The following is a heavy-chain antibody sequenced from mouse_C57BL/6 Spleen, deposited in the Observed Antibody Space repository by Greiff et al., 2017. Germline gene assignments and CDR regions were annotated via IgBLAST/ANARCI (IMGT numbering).Heavy chain of an antibody. J-gene: IGHJ4*01. D-gene: IGHD2-4*01. V-gene: IGHV1-82*01. CDR3: ARYYDYDRGAMDY. CDR1: GYAFSSSW. CDR2: IYPGDGDT. Sequence: VQLQQSGPELVKPGASVKISCKASGYAFSSSWMNWVKQRPGKGLEWIGRIYPGDGDTNYNGKFKGKATLTADKSSSTAYMQLSSLTSEDSAVYFCARYYDYDRGAMDYWGQGTSVTVSS.